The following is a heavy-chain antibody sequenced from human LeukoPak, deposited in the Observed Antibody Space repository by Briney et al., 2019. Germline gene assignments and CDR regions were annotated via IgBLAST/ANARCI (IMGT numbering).Heavy chain of an antibody. CDR1: GGSISSYY. V-gene: IGHV4-59*01. Sequence: SETLSLTCTVSGGSISSYYWSWIRQPPGKGLEWIGYIYYSGSTNYNPSLKSRVTISVDTSKNQFSLKLSSVTAADTAVYYCARNRGWNFDLGARGTLVTVSS. D-gene: IGHD1/OR15-1a*01. CDR2: IYYSGST. CDR3: ARNRGWNFDL. J-gene: IGHJ2*01.